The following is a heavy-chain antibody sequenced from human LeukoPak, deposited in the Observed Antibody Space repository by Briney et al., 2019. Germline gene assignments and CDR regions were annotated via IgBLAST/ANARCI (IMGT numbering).Heavy chain of an antibody. CDR2: IRNDGSEK. Sequence: GGSLRLSCVASGFTFSGYWMAWVRQAPGRGLEWVAHIRNDGSEKNYVDPVKDRFTISRDNARNSVYLQMYSLRADDAAVYYCARDDYLGYWGQGTLVTVSS. D-gene: IGHD3-16*01. CDR1: GFTFSGYW. J-gene: IGHJ4*02. CDR3: ARDDYLGY. V-gene: IGHV3-7*05.